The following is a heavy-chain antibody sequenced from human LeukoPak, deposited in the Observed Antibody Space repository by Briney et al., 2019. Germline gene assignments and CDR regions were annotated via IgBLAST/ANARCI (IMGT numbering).Heavy chain of an antibody. Sequence: SETLSLTCTVSGGSLSGHYWSWIRQPPGKRLEWIGYVSYTGRIKYNPSLQSRVTISIDTSKSQFSLKLTSVTSADTGVYSCARLLDNDISGDPDTFDVWGQGTTVIVSS. CDR1: GGSLSGHY. D-gene: IGHD3-22*01. V-gene: IGHV4-59*11. J-gene: IGHJ3*01. CDR3: ARLLDNDISGDPDTFDV. CDR2: VSYTGRI.